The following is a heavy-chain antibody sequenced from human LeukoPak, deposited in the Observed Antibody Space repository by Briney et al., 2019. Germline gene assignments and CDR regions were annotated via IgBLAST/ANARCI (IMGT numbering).Heavy chain of an antibody. CDR3: ATSTTSFDY. D-gene: IGHD1-14*01. CDR1: GFAFDTYG. Sequence: GGSLRLSCAASGFAFDTYGMTWARQAPGKGLEWVSSISGSGYNTYYADSVKGRFTISRDKSKNTLYLQMNSLRAEDTAIYYCATSTTSFDYWGQGTLVTVSS. J-gene: IGHJ4*02. V-gene: IGHV3-23*01. CDR2: ISGSGYNT.